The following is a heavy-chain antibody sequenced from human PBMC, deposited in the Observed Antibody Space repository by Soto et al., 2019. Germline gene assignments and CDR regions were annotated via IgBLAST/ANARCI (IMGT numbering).Heavy chain of an antibody. J-gene: IGHJ6*02. V-gene: IGHV1-3*01. Sequence: ASVKVSCKASGYTFTSYAMHWVRQAPGQRLEWMGWINAGNGNTKYSQKFQGRVTITRDTSASTAYMELSSLRSEDTAVYYCARDKRMGITMIVVVPYGMDVWGQGTTVTVSS. D-gene: IGHD3-22*01. CDR1: GYTFTSYA. CDR2: INAGNGNT. CDR3: ARDKRMGITMIVVVPYGMDV.